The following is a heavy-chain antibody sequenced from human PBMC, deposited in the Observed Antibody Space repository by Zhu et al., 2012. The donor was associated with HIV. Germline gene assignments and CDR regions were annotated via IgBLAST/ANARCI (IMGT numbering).Heavy chain of an antibody. CDR1: GFTFDDYA. CDR2: VNWNGGST. Sequence: EVQLVESGGGVVRPGGSLRLSCSASGFTFDDYAMSWVRQAPGKGLEWVSGVNWNGGSTGYADSVKGRFTISRDNARNSLHLQMNSLRAEDTALYYCARDEGGELHDSSGYPRMDVWGQGTTVTVFS. J-gene: IGHJ6*02. V-gene: IGHV3-20*04. D-gene: IGHD3-22*01. CDR3: ARDEGGELHDSSGYPRMDV.